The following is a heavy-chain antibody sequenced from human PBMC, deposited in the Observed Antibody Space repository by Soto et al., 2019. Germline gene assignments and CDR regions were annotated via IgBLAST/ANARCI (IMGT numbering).Heavy chain of an antibody. CDR1: GYTFTSYG. CDR2: INAGNGNT. V-gene: IGHV1-3*01. CDR3: ARDSQLLWFGYNWFDP. D-gene: IGHD3-10*01. Sequence: ASVKVSCKASGYTFTSYGISWVRQAPGQRLEWMGWINAGNGNTKYSQKFQGRVTITRDTSASTAYMELSSLRSEDTAVYYCARDSQLLWFGYNWFDPWGQGTLVTVSS. J-gene: IGHJ5*02.